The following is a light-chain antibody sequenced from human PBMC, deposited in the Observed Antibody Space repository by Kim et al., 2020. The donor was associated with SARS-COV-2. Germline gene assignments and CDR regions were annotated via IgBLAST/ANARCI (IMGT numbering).Light chain of an antibody. CDR3: YSATDKSGV. Sequence: SYELTQPSSVSVSPGQTARITCSGDVLAKKYARWFQQKPGQAPVLLIYKDSERPSGIPERISGSSSGTTVTLTINGAQVDDEADYYCYSATDKSGVFGGGTQLTVL. CDR1: VLAKKY. J-gene: IGLJ2*01. V-gene: IGLV3-27*01. CDR2: KDS.